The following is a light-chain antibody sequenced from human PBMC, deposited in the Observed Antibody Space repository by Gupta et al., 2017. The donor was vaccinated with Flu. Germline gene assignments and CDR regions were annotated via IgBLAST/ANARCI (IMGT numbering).Light chain of an antibody. CDR3: LQQFSYPWT. CDR1: QGIRDY. Sequence: PSSLSASVRDTVTIPCRESQGIRDYLGWYQQKPGRAPKLLISATYNLQSGVPSRFSGSAAGTEFTLTISSLQAEDFATYYCLQQFSYPWTFGQGTKVDIK. V-gene: IGKV1-17*01. CDR2: ATY. J-gene: IGKJ1*01.